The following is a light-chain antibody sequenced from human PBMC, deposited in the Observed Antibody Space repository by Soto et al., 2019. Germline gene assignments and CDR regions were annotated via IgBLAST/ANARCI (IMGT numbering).Light chain of an antibody. V-gene: IGLV1-44*01. CDR1: SSNIGSNT. Sequence: QSVLTQPPSASGTPGQRVTISCSGSSSNIGSNTVKWYQHLPGTAPKLLIYTNSQRPSGVPVRFSGSKSGTSASLAISGLQSEDEADYYCAAWDDSLNGLVFGTGTKLTVL. CDR2: TNS. CDR3: AAWDDSLNGLV. J-gene: IGLJ1*01.